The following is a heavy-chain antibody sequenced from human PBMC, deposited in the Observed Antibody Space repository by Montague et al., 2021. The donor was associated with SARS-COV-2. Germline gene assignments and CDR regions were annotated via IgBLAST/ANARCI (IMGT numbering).Heavy chain of an antibody. V-gene: IGHV4-39*01. J-gene: IGHJ5*02. CDR1: GGSISSSSYY. Sequence: SETLSLTCTVSGGSISSSSYYWGWIRQPPGKGLEWIGSIYYSGSTYYNPSLKSRVTISVDTSKNQLSLKLSSVTAADTAVCSCARHLVYCSSTSCYGCRFDPWGQGTLVTVSS. CDR2: IYYSGST. D-gene: IGHD2-2*01. CDR3: ARHLVYCSSTSCYGCRFDP.